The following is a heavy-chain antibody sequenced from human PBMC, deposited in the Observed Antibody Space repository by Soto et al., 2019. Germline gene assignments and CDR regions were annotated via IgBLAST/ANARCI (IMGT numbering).Heavy chain of an antibody. CDR3: ARVGKEGYDFWSGYYPYLFDY. D-gene: IGHD3-3*01. Sequence: QVQLVQSGAEVKKPVASVKVSCKASGYTFASYGISWVRQAPGPGLEWMGWISAYNGNTNYAQKLQGRVTMTTDTSTSTAYMELRSLRSDDMAVYYCARVGKEGYDFWSGYYPYLFDYWGQGTLVTVSS. CDR2: ISAYNGNT. J-gene: IGHJ4*02. V-gene: IGHV1-18*03. CDR1: GYTFASYG.